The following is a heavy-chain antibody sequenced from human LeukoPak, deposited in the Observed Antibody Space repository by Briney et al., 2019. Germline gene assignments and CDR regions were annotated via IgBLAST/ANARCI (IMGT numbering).Heavy chain of an antibody. CDR3: ARLLTWVKYFDL. Sequence: SETLSLTCTVSGGSISSSIYYWGWIRQPPGKGLEWIGSFFYSGSTHYNPSLQSRVTISVDTSKRHLSLMLTSMTAADTAVYFCARLLTWVKYFDLWGRGTLVTVSS. D-gene: IGHD7-27*01. J-gene: IGHJ2*01. CDR1: GGSISSSIYY. CDR2: FFYSGST. V-gene: IGHV4-39*01.